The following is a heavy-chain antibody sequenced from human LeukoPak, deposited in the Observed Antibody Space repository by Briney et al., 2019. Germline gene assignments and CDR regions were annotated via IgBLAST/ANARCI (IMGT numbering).Heavy chain of an antibody. D-gene: IGHD3-9*01. CDR2: IYYSGTS. Sequence: PSETLSLTCTVSGGSISGYYWSWIRQPPGKGLEWIAYIYYSGTSNYNSSLKSRATISLDTSKNQFSLRMSSVTAADTAVYYCARSYSNTGYYYYGMDVWGQGTPVTVSS. CDR1: GGSISGYY. J-gene: IGHJ6*02. CDR3: ARSYSNTGYYYYGMDV. V-gene: IGHV4-59*01.